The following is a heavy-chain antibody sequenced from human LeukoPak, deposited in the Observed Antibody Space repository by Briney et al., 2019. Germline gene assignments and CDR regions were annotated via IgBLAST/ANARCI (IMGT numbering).Heavy chain of an antibody. CDR1: GGSISPYY. J-gene: IGHJ4*02. V-gene: IGHV4-59*08. Sequence: KPSETLSLTCTVSGGSISPYYWSWIRQPPGEGLEWIGYIFYTGSTNYNPSLKSRVAMSLDTSKSQFSLKLSSVTAADTAVYYCARYDDATGYFNSRFDNWGQGTLVTVSS. D-gene: IGHD3-22*01. CDR3: ARYDDATGYFNSRFDN. CDR2: IFYTGST.